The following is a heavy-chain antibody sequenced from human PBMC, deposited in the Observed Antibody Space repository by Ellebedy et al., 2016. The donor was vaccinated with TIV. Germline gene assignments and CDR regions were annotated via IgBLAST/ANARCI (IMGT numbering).Heavy chain of an antibody. CDR2: ISSSSNYI. J-gene: IGHJ4*02. V-gene: IGHV3-21*01. D-gene: IGHD6-19*01. CDR1: GFRFSSYS. Sequence: PGGSLRLSCAASGFRFSSYSMTWVRQAPGQGLEWVSSISSSSNYIYYAVSVKGRFTISRDNSQNSLYLQMNSLGGEDTAMYYCARDLIEVAGTGPMPGDYWGQGTLVTVSS. CDR3: ARDLIEVAGTGPMPGDY.